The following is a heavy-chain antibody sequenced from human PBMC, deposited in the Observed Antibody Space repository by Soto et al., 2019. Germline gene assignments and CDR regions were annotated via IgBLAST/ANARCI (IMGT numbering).Heavy chain of an antibody. J-gene: IGHJ4*02. CDR2: ISAYNGNT. V-gene: IGHV1-18*01. CDR3: ARDLGGSYYAPVDY. Sequence: QVQLVQSGAEVKKPGASVKVSCKASGYTFTSYGISWVRQAPGQGLGWMGWISAYNGNTKYAQKLQGRVTTTTDTSTSTAYLELRSLRSDDTAVYYCARDLGGSYYAPVDYWGQGTLVTVSS. D-gene: IGHD1-26*01. CDR1: GYTFTSYG.